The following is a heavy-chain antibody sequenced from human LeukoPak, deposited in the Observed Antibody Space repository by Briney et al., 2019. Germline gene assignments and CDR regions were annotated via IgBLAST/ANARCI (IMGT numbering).Heavy chain of an antibody. CDR3: ASRAIAAAGSFDY. CDR2: IIPIFGTA. CDR1: GGTFSSYA. J-gene: IGHJ4*02. D-gene: IGHD6-13*01. Sequence: ASVKVSCKASGGTFSSYAISWVRQAPGQGLEWMGGIIPIFGTANYAQKFQGRVTITTDESTSTAYMELSSLRSEDTAVYYCASRAIAAAGSFDYRGQGTLVTVSS. V-gene: IGHV1-69*05.